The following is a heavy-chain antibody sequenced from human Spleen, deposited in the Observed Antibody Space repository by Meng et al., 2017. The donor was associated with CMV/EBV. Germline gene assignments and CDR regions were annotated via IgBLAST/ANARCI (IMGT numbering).Heavy chain of an antibody. CDR2: INPNSGGI. V-gene: IGHV1-2*02. CDR3: ARIPQRRYYDFWSGLSLGTY. Sequence: ASVKVSCKASGYTFTGFYMHWVRQAPGQGLEWMGWINPNSGGINYAQNFQGRVTMTRDTSISTAYMELSSLRSEDTAVYYCARIPQRRYYDFWSGLSLGTYWGQGTLVTVSS. J-gene: IGHJ4*02. CDR1: GYTFTGFY. D-gene: IGHD3-3*01.